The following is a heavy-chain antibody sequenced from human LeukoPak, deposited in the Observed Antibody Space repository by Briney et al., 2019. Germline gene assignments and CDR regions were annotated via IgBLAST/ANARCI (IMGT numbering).Heavy chain of an antibody. CDR2: INPIFGTA. V-gene: IGHV1-69*13. CDR1: GYTFTGYY. D-gene: IGHD3-10*01. Sequence: ASVKVSCKASGYTFTGYYMHWVRQAPGQGLEWMGGINPIFGTANYAQKFQGGVTITADESTSTAYMELSSLRSEDTAVYYCARGGHYYGSGSYPLKYFDYWGQGTLVTVSS. J-gene: IGHJ4*02. CDR3: ARGGHYYGSGSYPLKYFDY.